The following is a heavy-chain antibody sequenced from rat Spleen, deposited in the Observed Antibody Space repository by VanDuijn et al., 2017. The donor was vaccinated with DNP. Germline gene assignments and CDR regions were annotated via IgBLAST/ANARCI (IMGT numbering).Heavy chain of an antibody. Sequence: EVQLVESGGGLVQPGRSLKLSCTVSGFTFSDYNMAWVRQAPKKGLEWVATISSSAGSTSYRDSVKGRFTISRDNAKNTLYLQMDSLRSEDTATYYCTRENYSSYIKPHYFDYWGQGVMVTVSS. CDR3: TRENYSSYIKPHYFDY. V-gene: IGHV5-7*01. CDR2: ISSSAGST. CDR1: GFTFSDYN. D-gene: IGHD1-2*01. J-gene: IGHJ2*01.